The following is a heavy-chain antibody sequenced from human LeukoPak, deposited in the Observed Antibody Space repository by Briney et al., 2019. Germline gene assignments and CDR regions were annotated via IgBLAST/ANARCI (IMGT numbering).Heavy chain of an antibody. J-gene: IGHJ5*02. Sequence: GGSLRLSCAASGFTFSSYSMTWVRQAPGKGLVWVSRINSDGSSTSYADSVKGRFTISRDNAKNTLYLQMNSLRAEDTAVYYCARGPQKPAAGNNWFDPWGQGTLVTVSS. CDR2: INSDGSST. CDR1: GFTFSSYS. D-gene: IGHD6-13*01. V-gene: IGHV3-74*01. CDR3: ARGPQKPAAGNNWFDP.